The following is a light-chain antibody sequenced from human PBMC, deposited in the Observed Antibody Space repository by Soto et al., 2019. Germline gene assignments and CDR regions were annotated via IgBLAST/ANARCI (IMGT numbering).Light chain of an antibody. CDR3: QQYNNWPQT. CDR1: QSVSSN. CDR2: GES. Sequence: EIVMTQSPATLSVSPGERATLSCRAGQSVSSNLAWYQQNPGQAPRLLIYGESTRATGIPDRLIGSGSGTEFTLTISRLQPEDFAVYYCQQYNNWPQTCGQGTKVDIK. J-gene: IGKJ1*01. V-gene: IGKV3-15*01.